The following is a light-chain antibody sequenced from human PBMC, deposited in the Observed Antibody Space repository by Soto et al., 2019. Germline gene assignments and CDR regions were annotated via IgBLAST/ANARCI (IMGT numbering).Light chain of an antibody. V-gene: IGLV2-14*01. CDR2: DVT. Sequence: QSALTQPASVSGSPGQSITISCTGTNNDVGGYNYVSWYQQHPGKAPKLMIYDVTYRPSGVSNRFSGSKSGNTASLTISGLQAEDEADYYCGSYTSSSTVVFGGGTQLTVL. J-gene: IGLJ2*01. CDR1: NNDVGGYNY. CDR3: GSYTSSSTVV.